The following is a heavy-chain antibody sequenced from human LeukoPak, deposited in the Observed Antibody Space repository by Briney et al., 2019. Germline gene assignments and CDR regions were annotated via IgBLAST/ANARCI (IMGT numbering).Heavy chain of an antibody. CDR3: AKDFARGYSSGWYGTDY. J-gene: IGHJ4*02. CDR2: IRYDGSNK. Sequence: AGGSLRLSCAASGFTFSSYGMHWVRQAPGKGLEWVAFIRYDGSNKYYADSVKGRFTISRDNSKNTLYLQMNSLRAEDTAVYYCAKDFARGYSSGWYGTDYWGQGTLVTVSS. CDR1: GFTFSSYG. D-gene: IGHD6-19*01. V-gene: IGHV3-30*02.